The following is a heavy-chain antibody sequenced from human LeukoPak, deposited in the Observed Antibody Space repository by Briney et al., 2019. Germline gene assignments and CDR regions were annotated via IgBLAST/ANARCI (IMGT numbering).Heavy chain of an antibody. CDR1: GYTFTSYD. Sequence: GASVKVSCKASGYTFTSYDINWVRQAPGQGLEWMGWMNPNSGNTGYAQKFQGRVTMTRNTSISTAYMELSSLRSEDTAVYYCARTMDPIDGYNYIDYWGQGTLVTVSS. CDR3: ARTMDPIDGYNYIDY. CDR2: MNPNSGNT. V-gene: IGHV1-8*01. J-gene: IGHJ4*02. D-gene: IGHD5-24*01.